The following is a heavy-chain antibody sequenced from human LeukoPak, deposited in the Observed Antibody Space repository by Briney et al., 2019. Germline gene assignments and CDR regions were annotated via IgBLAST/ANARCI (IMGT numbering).Heavy chain of an antibody. CDR2: FDVIDAKT. V-gene: IGHV1-24*01. CDR3: AAGRPYSLLDY. Sequence: AASVKVSCTVSGSSLTELSLYWVRQAPGKGLEWMGGFDVIDAKTFYAQKFHGRVPMTEYVSTDTAYMELSSLRSDDTAFYYCAAGRPYSLLDYWGQGTLLTVSS. CDR1: GSSLTELS. D-gene: IGHD5-18*01. J-gene: IGHJ4*02.